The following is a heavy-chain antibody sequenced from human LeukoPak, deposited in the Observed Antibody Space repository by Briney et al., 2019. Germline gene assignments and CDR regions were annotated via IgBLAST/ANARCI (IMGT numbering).Heavy chain of an antibody. D-gene: IGHD6-19*01. CDR1: GGSISSYY. V-gene: IGHV4-59*01. CDR2: IYYSGST. J-gene: IGHJ4*02. CDR3: SGGRVAGNY. Sequence: SETLSLTCTVSGGSISSYYRSWIRQPPGKGLEWMAAIYYSGSTNYNPSLKSRVTTSVDTSKNQLSLRLISVTAADTAIVYFSGGRVAGNYWGQGTLVTVSS.